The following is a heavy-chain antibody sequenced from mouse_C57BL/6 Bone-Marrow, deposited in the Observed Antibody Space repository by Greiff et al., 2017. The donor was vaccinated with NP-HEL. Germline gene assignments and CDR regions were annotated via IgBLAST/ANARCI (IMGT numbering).Heavy chain of an antibody. D-gene: IGHD1-1*01. CDR1: GFTFSDYY. V-gene: IGHV5-16*01. Sequence: DVMLVESEGGLVQPGSSMKLSCTASGFTFSDYYMAWVRQVPDKGLEWVANINYDGSSTYYLDSLKSRFIISRDNAKNILYLQMSSLKAEDTSTYYCARPITTVSYWYFDVWGTGTTVTVSS. CDR2: INYDGSST. J-gene: IGHJ1*03. CDR3: ARPITTVSYWYFDV.